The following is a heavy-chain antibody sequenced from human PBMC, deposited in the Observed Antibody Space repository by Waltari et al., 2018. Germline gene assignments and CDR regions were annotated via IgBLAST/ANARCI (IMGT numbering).Heavy chain of an antibody. CDR1: GFRFRDHT. J-gene: IGHJ5*02. CDR3: ARDTIFYGSGSYDP. CDR2: ISSKSTYI. V-gene: IGHV3-21*01. D-gene: IGHD3-10*01. Sequence: QLVESGGGLVKPGSSMRLSCAASGFRFRDHTRPWLRRTPGKGLEWVSSISSKSTYIYYADSVRGRFSISRDNAENSLFLQMNNLRGEDTAVYYCARDTIFYGSGSYDPWGQGTRVTVSS.